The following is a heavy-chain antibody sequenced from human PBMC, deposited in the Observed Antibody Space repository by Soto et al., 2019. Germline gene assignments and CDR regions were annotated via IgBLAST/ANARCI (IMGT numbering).Heavy chain of an antibody. CDR2: ISSSSSTI. CDR3: ARDTFDTAMVKGYYYGMDV. D-gene: IGHD5-18*01. V-gene: IGHV3-48*02. CDR1: GFTFSSYS. J-gene: IGHJ6*02. Sequence: VQLVESGGGLVQPGGSLRLSCAASGFTFSSYSMNWVRQAPGKGLEWVSYISSSSSTIYYADSVKGRFTISRDNAKNSLYLQMNSLRDEDTAVYYCARDTFDTAMVKGYYYGMDVWGQGTTVTVSS.